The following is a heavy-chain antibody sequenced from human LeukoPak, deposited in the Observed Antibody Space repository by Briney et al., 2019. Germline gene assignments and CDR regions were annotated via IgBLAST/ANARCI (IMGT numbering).Heavy chain of an antibody. CDR1: GGSISSSSYY. J-gene: IGHJ5*02. CDR3: ARKGYDSSGKWFDP. Sequence: PSETLSLTCTVSGGSISSSSYYWGWLRQPPGKGLEWIGSIYYSGSTYYNPSLKSRVTISVDTSKNQFSLKLSSVTAADTAVYHCARKGYDSSGKWFDPWGQGTLVTVPS. V-gene: IGHV4-39*01. CDR2: IYYSGST. D-gene: IGHD3-22*01.